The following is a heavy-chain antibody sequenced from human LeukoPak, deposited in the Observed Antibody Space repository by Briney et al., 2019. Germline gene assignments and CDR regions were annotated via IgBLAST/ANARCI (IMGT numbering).Heavy chain of an antibody. V-gene: IGHV3-30*02. Sequence: GGSLRLSCAASGFTFSNYGMHWVRQAPGKGLEWVSFIRYDGHNKYYADSVKGRFTISRDNAKNSLYLQMNSLRAEDTAVYYCAELGITMIGGVWGKGTTVTISS. D-gene: IGHD3-10*02. CDR3: AELGITMIGGV. J-gene: IGHJ6*04. CDR1: GFTFSNYG. CDR2: IRYDGHNK.